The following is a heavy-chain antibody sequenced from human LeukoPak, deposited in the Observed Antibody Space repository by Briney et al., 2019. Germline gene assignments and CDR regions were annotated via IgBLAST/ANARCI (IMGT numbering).Heavy chain of an antibody. J-gene: IGHJ4*02. CDR1: GFTFSSYW. Sequence: GGSLRLSCAASGFTFSSYWMHWVRQAPGKGLEWVSYISHSSSTIHYADSVRGRFTISRDNAKNSLYLQMNSLRVEDTAVYFCARDYVWGSSSDYWGQGTLVSVSS. CDR2: ISHSSSTI. CDR3: ARDYVWGSSSDY. D-gene: IGHD3-16*01. V-gene: IGHV3-48*04.